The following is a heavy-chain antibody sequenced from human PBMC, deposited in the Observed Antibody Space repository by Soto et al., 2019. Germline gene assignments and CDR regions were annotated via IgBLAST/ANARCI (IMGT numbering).Heavy chain of an antibody. CDR2: IWYDGSNK. Sequence: PGGSLRLSCAASGFTFSSYGMHWVRQAPGKGLEWVAVIWYDGSNKYYADSVKGRFTISRDNSKNTLYLQMNSLRAEDTAVYYCARDLPPAVAGTPNSGMDVWGQGTTVTVSS. CDR1: GFTFSSYG. D-gene: IGHD6-19*01. J-gene: IGHJ6*02. CDR3: ARDLPPAVAGTPNSGMDV. V-gene: IGHV3-33*01.